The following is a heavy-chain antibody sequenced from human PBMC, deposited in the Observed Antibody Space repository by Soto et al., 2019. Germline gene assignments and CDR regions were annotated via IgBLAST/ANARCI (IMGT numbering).Heavy chain of an antibody. J-gene: IGHJ4*02. CDR3: ASRRGGSGSSKYYFDY. V-gene: IGHV4-31*03. CDR1: GGSISSGGYY. Sequence: SETLSLTCTVSGGSISSGGYYWSWIRQHPGKGLEWIGYIYYSGSTYYNPSLKSRVTISVDTSKNQFSLKLSSVTAADTAVYYCASRRGGSGSSKYYFDYWGQGTLVTVSS. CDR2: IYYSGST. D-gene: IGHD3-10*01.